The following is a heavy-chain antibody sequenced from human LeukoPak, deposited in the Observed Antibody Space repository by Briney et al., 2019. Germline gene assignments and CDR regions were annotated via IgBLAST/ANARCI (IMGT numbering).Heavy chain of an antibody. CDR2: IYTSGST. Sequence: SETLSLTCTVSGGSISSGSYYWSWIRQPAGKGLEWIGRIYTSGSTNYNPSLKSRVTISVDTSKNQFSLKLSSVTAADTAVYYCTREGGSGSYYDYWGQGTLVTVSS. V-gene: IGHV4-61*02. J-gene: IGHJ4*02. CDR1: GGSISSGSYY. CDR3: TREGGSGSYYDY. D-gene: IGHD3-10*01.